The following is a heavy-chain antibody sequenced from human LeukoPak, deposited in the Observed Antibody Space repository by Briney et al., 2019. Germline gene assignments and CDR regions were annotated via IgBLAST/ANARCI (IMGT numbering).Heavy chain of an antibody. V-gene: IGHV3-30-3*01. CDR3: ASASGYSGSNRVYVAFDI. Sequence: PGGSLRLSCAASGFTFSSYAMHWVRQAPGKGLEWVAVISYDGSNKYYADSVKGRFTISRDNSKNTLYLQMNSLRAEDTAVYYCASASGYSGSNRVYVAFDIWGQGTMVTVSS. J-gene: IGHJ3*02. CDR1: GFTFSSYA. D-gene: IGHD1-26*01. CDR2: ISYDGSNK.